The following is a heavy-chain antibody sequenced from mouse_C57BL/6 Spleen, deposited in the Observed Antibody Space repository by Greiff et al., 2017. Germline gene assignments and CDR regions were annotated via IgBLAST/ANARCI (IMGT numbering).Heavy chain of an antibody. CDR2: ISDGGSYT. J-gene: IGHJ4*01. V-gene: IGHV5-4*01. Sequence: EVQGVESGGGLVKPGGSLKLSCAASGFTFSSYAMSWVRQTPEKRLEWVATISDGGSYTYYPDNVKGRFTISRDNAKNNLYLQMSHLKSEDTAMYYCARDILGGYPGAMDYWGQGTSVTVSS. CDR3: ARDILGGYPGAMDY. CDR1: GFTFSSYA. D-gene: IGHD3-1*01.